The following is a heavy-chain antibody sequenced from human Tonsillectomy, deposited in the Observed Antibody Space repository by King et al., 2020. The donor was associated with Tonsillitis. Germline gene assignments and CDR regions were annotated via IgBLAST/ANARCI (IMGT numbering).Heavy chain of an antibody. CDR3: ARLTEYYDSSGYVWFDP. J-gene: IGHJ5*02. CDR2: IKQDGSEK. D-gene: IGHD3-22*01. CDR1: GFTFSSYW. Sequence: VQLVESGGGLVQPGGSLRLSCAASGFTFSSYWMSWVRQAPGKGLEGGANIKQDGSEKDYVDSVKGRFTISRDNAKTPLYLQMNSLRAEDTAVYYCARLTEYYDSSGYVWFDPWGQGTLVTVSS. V-gene: IGHV3-7*01.